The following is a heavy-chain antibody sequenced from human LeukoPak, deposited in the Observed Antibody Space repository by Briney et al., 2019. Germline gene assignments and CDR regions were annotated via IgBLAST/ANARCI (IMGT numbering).Heavy chain of an antibody. V-gene: IGHV4-4*09. CDR2: IYTSGST. D-gene: IGHD1-14*01. Sequence: SETLSLTCTVSGGSISSYYWSWIRQPPGKGLEWIGYIYTSGSTNYNPSLKSRVTISVDTSKNQFSLKLSSVTAADTAVYYCARHYDRTTTASNWFDPWGQGTLVTVFS. J-gene: IGHJ5*02. CDR1: GGSISSYY. CDR3: ARHYDRTTTASNWFDP.